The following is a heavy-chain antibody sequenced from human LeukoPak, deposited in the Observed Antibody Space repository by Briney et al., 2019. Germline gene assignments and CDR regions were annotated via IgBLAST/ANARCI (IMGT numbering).Heavy chain of an antibody. J-gene: IGHJ4*02. D-gene: IGHD1-26*01. CDR1: GFTFSNAW. CDR2: IKSETDGGTT. CDR3: TTDPPIVGARLAEGY. Sequence: GGSLRLSCAASGFTFSNAWMSWVRQAPGKGLEWVGRIKSETDGGTTDYAAPVKGRFTISRDDSKNTLYLQMNSLKTEDTAVYYCTTDPPIVGARLAEGYWGQGTLVTVSS. V-gene: IGHV3-15*01.